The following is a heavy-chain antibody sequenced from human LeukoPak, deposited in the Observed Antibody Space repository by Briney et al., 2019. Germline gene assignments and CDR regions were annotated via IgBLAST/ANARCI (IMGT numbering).Heavy chain of an antibody. J-gene: IGHJ4*02. CDR3: ATDGGHWDFDH. CDR2: IYPSDGRT. CDR1: GYTFINSY. Sequence: ASVKVSCKASGYTFINSYIRWMRQAPGQGLEWMGVIYPSDGRTTYARKVLGRVTMTRDTSTSTVHMQLSSLRSEYTAVYYCATDGGHWDFDHWGQGTLVTVSS. D-gene: IGHD7-27*01. V-gene: IGHV1-46*01.